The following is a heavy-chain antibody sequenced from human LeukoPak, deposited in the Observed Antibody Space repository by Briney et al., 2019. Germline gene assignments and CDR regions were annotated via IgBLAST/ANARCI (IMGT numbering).Heavy chain of an antibody. J-gene: IGHJ6*02. CDR1: GGSFSDYY. V-gene: IGHV4-34*01. D-gene: IGHD3-16*01. CDR3: ARFGVDYDMDV. CDR2: KNHRGVT. Sequence: SETLSLTCAVYGGSFSDYYWTWIRQSPGKGLEWIGEKNHRGVTNYNPSLKSRVTISVDTSKNQLSLKVTSVTGADTAVYYCARFGVDYDMDVWGQGTTVTVSS.